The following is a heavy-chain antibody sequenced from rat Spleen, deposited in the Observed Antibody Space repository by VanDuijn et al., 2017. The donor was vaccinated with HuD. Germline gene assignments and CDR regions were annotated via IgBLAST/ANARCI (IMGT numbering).Heavy chain of an antibody. CDR1: GFSLTSYN. D-gene: IGHD1-11*01. V-gene: IGHV2-30*01. J-gene: IGHJ2*01. Sequence: QVQLKESGPGLVQPSQTLSLTCTVSGFSLTSYNVHWVRQPTGKGLEWTGIIWTGGTTDSNSALKSRLSISRDTSKSQVFLKVNSLKTEDTGIYYCTRGVYYFDYWGQGVMVTVSS. CDR3: TRGVYYFDY. CDR2: IWTGGTT.